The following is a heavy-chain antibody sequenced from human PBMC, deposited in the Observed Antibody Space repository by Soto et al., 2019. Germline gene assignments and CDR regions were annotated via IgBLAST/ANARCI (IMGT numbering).Heavy chain of an antibody. CDR3: AKLGEDTAMATLSQRYYYYGMDV. CDR1: GFTFSSYG. CDR2: ISYDGSNK. D-gene: IGHD5-18*01. Sequence: QVQLVESGGGVVQPGRSLRLSCAASGFTFSSYGMHWVRQAPGKGLEWVAVISYDGSNKYYADSVKGRFTISRDNSKNTLYLQMNSLRAEDTAVYYCAKLGEDTAMATLSQRYYYYGMDVW. V-gene: IGHV3-30*18. J-gene: IGHJ6*01.